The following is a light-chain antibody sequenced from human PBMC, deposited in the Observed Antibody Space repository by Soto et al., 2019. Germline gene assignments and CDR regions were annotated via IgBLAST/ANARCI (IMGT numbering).Light chain of an antibody. V-gene: IGLV1-44*01. Sequence: QSVLTQPPSASGTPGQRVTISCSGTSSNIGTNTVNWYQQLPGTAPKLLMYSNNQRPSGVPDRFSGSKSGTSASLAISGLQSEDEADYHCAAWDDSLNGYVFGTGTKVTVL. CDR1: SSNIGTNT. J-gene: IGLJ1*01. CDR3: AAWDDSLNGYV. CDR2: SNN.